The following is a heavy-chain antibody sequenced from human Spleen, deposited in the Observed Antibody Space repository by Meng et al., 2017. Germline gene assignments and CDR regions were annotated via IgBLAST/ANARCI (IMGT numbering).Heavy chain of an antibody. V-gene: IGHV1-18*01. CDR1: GYTLTTYG. Sequence: QVQLVQSGAEVKKPGASVEVSCKASGYTLTTYGINWVRQAPGQGLEWMGWISDYNGDKKYDTKYAQKFQGRVTLTTDTSTSTAYMELGSLRSDDTAVFYCVRKGYVIDYWGQGTLVTVSS. D-gene: IGHD3-16*01. CDR2: ISDYNGDKKYDT. CDR3: VRKGYVIDY. J-gene: IGHJ4*02.